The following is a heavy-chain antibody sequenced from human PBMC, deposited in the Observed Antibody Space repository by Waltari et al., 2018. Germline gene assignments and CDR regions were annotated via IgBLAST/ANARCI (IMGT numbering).Heavy chain of an antibody. CDR3: ARRRFRDRIDY. J-gene: IGHJ4*02. CDR1: GGSFSGYY. Sequence: QVQLQQWGAGLLKPSETLSLTCAVYGGSFSGYYWSWIRQPPGKGLEWIGEINHSGSTNYNPSLKSRVTISVDTSKNQFSLKLSSVTAADTAVYYCARRRFRDRIDYWGQGTLVTVSS. CDR2: INHSGST. D-gene: IGHD3-10*01. V-gene: IGHV4-34*01.